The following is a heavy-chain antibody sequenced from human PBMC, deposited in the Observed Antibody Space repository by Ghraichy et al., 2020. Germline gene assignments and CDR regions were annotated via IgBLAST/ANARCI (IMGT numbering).Heavy chain of an antibody. CDR1: GDSVSSTSAA. CDR3: ARDRDCSVDSCNYYYGMDV. V-gene: IGHV6-1*01. CDR2: IYYRSMWHE. Sequence: SQTLSLTCAISGDSVSSTSAAWNWIRQSSSGGLEWLGRIYYRSMWHEDLAVSVKSRITIYPDTSKNQFSLQLNSVTPEDTAVYFCARDRDCSVDSCNYYYGMDVWGQGTTVTVSS. D-gene: IGHD2-15*01. J-gene: IGHJ6*02.